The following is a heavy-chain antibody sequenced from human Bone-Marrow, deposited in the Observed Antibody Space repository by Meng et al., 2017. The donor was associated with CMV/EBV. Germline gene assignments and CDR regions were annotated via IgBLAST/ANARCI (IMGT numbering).Heavy chain of an antibody. Sequence: SGYPFTGYYMHWVRQAPGQGLEWMGWINPNSGGTNYAQKFQGRVTMTRDTSISTAYMELSRLRSDDTAVYYCAKGYCSGGSCLGYFDYWGQGTLVTVSS. CDR2: INPNSGGT. J-gene: IGHJ4*02. V-gene: IGHV1-2*02. CDR3: AKGYCSGGSCLGYFDY. CDR1: GYPFTGYY. D-gene: IGHD2-15*01.